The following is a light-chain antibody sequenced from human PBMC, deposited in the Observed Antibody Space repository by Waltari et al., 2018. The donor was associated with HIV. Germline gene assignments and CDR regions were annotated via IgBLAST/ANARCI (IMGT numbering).Light chain of an antibody. Sequence: QSALTQPPSASGSPGQSVTISCTGTGNDVGGYNYVSWYQLHPGKAPKLLIYDVTKRPSRVPDRFSSSKSGNTASLTVSGLQGDDEADYYCSSYAVSAVVFGGGTKLTVL. V-gene: IGLV2-8*01. CDR2: DVT. J-gene: IGLJ2*01. CDR1: GNDVGGYNY. CDR3: SSYAVSAVV.